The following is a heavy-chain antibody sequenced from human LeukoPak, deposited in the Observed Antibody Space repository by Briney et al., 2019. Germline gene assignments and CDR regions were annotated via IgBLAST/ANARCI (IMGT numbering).Heavy chain of an antibody. D-gene: IGHD6-19*01. J-gene: IGHJ4*02. Sequence: GGSLRLSCAASAFSFSGYGMHWVRHAPGKGLEWVAVIWHDGSAEFYADSVRGRFSISRDDSKNMVYLQMNYLRAEDTALYYCAKDSRGGWTGYFDNWGQGTLVTVSS. CDR1: AFSFSGYG. CDR2: IWHDGSAE. CDR3: AKDSRGGWTGYFDN. V-gene: IGHV3-33*06.